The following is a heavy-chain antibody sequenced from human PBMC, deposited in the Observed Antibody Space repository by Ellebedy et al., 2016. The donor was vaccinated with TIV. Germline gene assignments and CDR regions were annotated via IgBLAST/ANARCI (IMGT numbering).Heavy chain of an antibody. CDR3: ARDRGATGDDY. Sequence: AASVKVSCKASGYTFTGYYMHWVRQAPGQGLEWMGWISAYNGNTNYAQKLRGRVTLTTDTSTSTAYMELRSLRSDDTAVYYCARDRGATGDDYWGQGTLVTVSS. V-gene: IGHV1-18*04. J-gene: IGHJ4*02. CDR2: ISAYNGNT. CDR1: GYTFTGYY. D-gene: IGHD3-10*01.